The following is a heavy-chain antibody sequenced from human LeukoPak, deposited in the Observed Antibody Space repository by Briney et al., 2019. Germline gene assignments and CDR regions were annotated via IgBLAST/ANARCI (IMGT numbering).Heavy chain of an antibody. CDR3: ARGSLLWFGELFIDY. J-gene: IGHJ4*02. Sequence: NPGGSLRLSCAASGFTFSTSRMNCARQAPGRGLGWVSSISSSSSYIYYADSVKGRFTISRDNAKNSLYLQMNSLRAEDTAVYYCARGSLLWFGELFIDYWGQGTLVTVSS. V-gene: IGHV3-21*01. CDR1: GFTFSTSR. D-gene: IGHD3-10*01. CDR2: ISSSSSYI.